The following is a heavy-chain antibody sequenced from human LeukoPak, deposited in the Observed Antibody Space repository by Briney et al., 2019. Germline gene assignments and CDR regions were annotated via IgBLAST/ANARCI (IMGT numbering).Heavy chain of an antibody. Sequence: GGSLRLSCAASGFTFSSYAMSWVRQAPGKGLEWVSAISGSGGSTYYADSVKGRFTISRDNSKNTLYLQMNSLRAEDTAVYYCAKDKDRYCSSTSCPSPDYWGQGTLVTVSS. CDR3: AKDKDRYCSSTSCPSPDY. CDR2: ISGSGGST. D-gene: IGHD2-2*01. CDR1: GFTFSSYA. V-gene: IGHV3-23*01. J-gene: IGHJ4*02.